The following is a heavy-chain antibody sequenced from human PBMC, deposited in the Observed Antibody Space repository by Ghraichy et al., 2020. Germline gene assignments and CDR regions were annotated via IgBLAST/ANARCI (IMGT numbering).Heavy chain of an antibody. CDR3: AKDWSGVGAIDY. J-gene: IGHJ4*02. CDR1: GFTFSRTR. Sequence: GESLNISCVASGFTFSRTRMHWVRQVPGKGLVWVSRINNDGTYTDYADSGKGRFTISRDNAKNTLYLQMNSLRAEDTTVYYCAKDWSGVGAIDYWGQGTLVTVSS. CDR2: INNDGTYT. V-gene: IGHV3-74*01. D-gene: IGHD1-26*01.